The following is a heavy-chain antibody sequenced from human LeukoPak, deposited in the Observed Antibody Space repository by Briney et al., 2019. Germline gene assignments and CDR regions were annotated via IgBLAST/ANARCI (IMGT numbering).Heavy chain of an antibody. CDR1: GFTFSSYA. Sequence: PEGSLRLSCAASGFTFSSYAMSWVRQAPGKGLEWVSAISGSGGSTYYADSVKGRFTISRDNSKNTLYLQMNSLRAEDTAVYYCAKEPYYYDSSGYYVWGQGTLVTVSS. CDR2: ISGSGGST. CDR3: AKEPYYYDSSGYYV. J-gene: IGHJ4*02. D-gene: IGHD3-22*01. V-gene: IGHV3-23*01.